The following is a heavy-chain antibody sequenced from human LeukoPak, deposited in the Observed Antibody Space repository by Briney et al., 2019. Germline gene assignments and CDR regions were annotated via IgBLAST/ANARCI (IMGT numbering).Heavy chain of an antibody. Sequence: GASVKVSFKASGYTFSSYDINLVRQATGQGLEWMGWMIPNSGNTGYSQKFQGSVTMTRNISISTAYMQLSSLRSEDTAVYYCAIPAGTDAFDIWGQGTVVTVSS. CDR3: AIPAGTDAFDI. CDR1: GYTFSSYD. D-gene: IGHD2-2*01. V-gene: IGHV1-8*01. J-gene: IGHJ3*02. CDR2: MIPNSGNT.